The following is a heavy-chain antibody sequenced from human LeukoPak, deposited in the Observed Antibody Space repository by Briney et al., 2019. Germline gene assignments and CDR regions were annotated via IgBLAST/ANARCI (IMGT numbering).Heavy chain of an antibody. D-gene: IGHD6-19*01. Sequence: SQTLSLTCALSGDIVSSNSAAWNWVRQSPSRGLEWLVRTYYGSKWYNDYAVSVKSRITINPDTSKNQFSLQLNSVTPEDTAVYYCARDSSGWYNAFDYWGQGTLVTVSS. CDR3: ARDSSGWYNAFDY. V-gene: IGHV6-1*01. CDR2: TYYGSKWYN. CDR1: GDIVSSNSAA. J-gene: IGHJ4*02.